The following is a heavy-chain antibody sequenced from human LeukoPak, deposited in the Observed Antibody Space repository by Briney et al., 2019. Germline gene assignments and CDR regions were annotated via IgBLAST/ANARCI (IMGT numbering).Heavy chain of an antibody. CDR1: GFTFSGYG. J-gene: IGHJ4*02. Sequence: GGSLRLSCAASGFTFSGYGMSWVRQAPGRGLVWLSRINSVGSRRSYADSVKGRFTISRDNGKNTLYLQMNSLRAEDTAVYYCARNRGTYYGLNDYWGQGTRVTVSS. V-gene: IGHV3-74*01. D-gene: IGHD1-26*01. CDR3: ARNRGTYYGLNDY. CDR2: INSVGSRR.